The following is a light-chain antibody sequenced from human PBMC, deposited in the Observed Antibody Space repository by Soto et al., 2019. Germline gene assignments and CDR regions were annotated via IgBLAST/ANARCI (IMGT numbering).Light chain of an antibody. J-gene: IGKJ3*01. CDR1: QSISNQ. Sequence: DIQLTQSPSFLSASVGDRVTITCRASQSISNQFAWYQQKPGKAPSLLIYGASTLQSGVPSRFSGSQSGTEFTLTISSLQPEDFATYYCQQLNSYPFTFGPGTKVEVK. CDR2: GAS. CDR3: QQLNSYPFT. V-gene: IGKV1-9*01.